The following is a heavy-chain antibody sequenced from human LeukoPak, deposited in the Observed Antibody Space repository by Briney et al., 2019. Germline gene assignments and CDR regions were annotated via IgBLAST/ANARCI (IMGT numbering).Heavy chain of an antibody. J-gene: IGHJ4*02. V-gene: IGHV3-23*01. Sequence: GGSLRLSCAASGFTFGSSAMSWVRQAPGKGPEWVATFSRNGPETYYADSVKGRFTIFRDNSKNMLYLQMKSLKAEDTAIYYCAKGSLGSWYYFDYCGEETLVTDSS. CDR1: GFTFGSSA. CDR3: AKGSLGSWYYFDY. D-gene: IGHD6-13*01. CDR2: FSRNGPET.